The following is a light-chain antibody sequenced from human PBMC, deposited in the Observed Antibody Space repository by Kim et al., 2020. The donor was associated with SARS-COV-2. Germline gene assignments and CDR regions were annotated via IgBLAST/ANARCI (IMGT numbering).Light chain of an antibody. CDR2: GNT. V-gene: IGLV1-47*02. Sequence: ELTQPPSVSGPPGQSVTISCSGGDSNIAKTFVYRYQQLPGTAPKLLIFGNTQRPSGVPDRFSGSKSGTSASLANSGLRPEDEADYYCAAWDDTLSARLFGGGTQLTVL. J-gene: IGLJ2*01. CDR3: AAWDDTLSARL. CDR1: DSNIAKTF.